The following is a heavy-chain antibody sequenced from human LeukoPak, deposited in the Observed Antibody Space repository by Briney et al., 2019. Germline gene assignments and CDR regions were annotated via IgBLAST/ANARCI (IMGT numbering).Heavy chain of an antibody. CDR3: ATAGNYRFDN. Sequence: GGSLRLSCAASGFTFSTYAMSWVRQAPGKGLEWVSSIGGRGSNIFYTDSVKGRFTISRDNAKNSLYLQMNSLRAEDTAVYYCATAGNYRFDNWGQGTLVTVSS. CDR2: IGGRGSNI. V-gene: IGHV3-21*01. CDR1: GFTFSTYA. D-gene: IGHD1-7*01. J-gene: IGHJ4*02.